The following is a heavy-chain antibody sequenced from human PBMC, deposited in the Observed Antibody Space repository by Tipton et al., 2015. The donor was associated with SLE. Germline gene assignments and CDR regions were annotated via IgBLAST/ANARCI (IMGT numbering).Heavy chain of an antibody. CDR3: TRHYSGTYN. CDR1: GGSLSGSSYY. D-gene: IGHD1-26*01. CDR2: IFYSGNT. V-gene: IGHV4-39*07. Sequence: TLSLTCTVSGGSLSGSSYYWGWIRQPPGKGLEWIGRIFYSGNTYYNSSLNSRVTISLDTSKNQFSLQLTSVTAADTAVYFCTRHYSGTYNWGQGTLVTVSS. J-gene: IGHJ4*02.